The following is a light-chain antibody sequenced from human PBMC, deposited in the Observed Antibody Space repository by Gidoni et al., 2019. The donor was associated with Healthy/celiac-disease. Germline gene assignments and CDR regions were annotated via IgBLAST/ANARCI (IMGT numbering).Light chain of an antibody. Sequence: ETVLRQSPGTLSLSTGERATLSCRASQCFSSSYLAWYQQKPGQAPRLLIYGASSRATGIPDRFSGSGSGTDFTLTISRLEPEDFAVYYCQQYGSSKGTFGQGTKVEIK. V-gene: IGKV3-20*01. CDR3: QQYGSSKGT. J-gene: IGKJ1*01. CDR2: GAS. CDR1: QCFSSSY.